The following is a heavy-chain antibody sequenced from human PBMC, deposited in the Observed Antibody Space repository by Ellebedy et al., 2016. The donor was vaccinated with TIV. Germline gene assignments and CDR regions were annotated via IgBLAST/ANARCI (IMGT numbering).Heavy chain of an antibody. CDR3: AKHGKDIVVVVAATLLYYGMDV. D-gene: IGHD2-15*01. CDR2: ISGSGGST. V-gene: IGHV3-23*01. Sequence: GGSLRLSXAASGFTFSSYAMSWVRQAPGKGLEWVSAISGSGGSTYYADSVKGRFTISRDNSKNTLYLQMNSLRAEDTAVYYCAKHGKDIVVVVAATLLYYGMDVWGQGTTVTVSS. J-gene: IGHJ6*02. CDR1: GFTFSSYA.